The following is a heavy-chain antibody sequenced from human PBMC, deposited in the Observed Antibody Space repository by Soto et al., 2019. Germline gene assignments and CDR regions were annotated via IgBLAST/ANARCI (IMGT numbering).Heavy chain of an antibody. Sequence: SETLSLTCTVSGGSISSYYWSWIRQPPGKGLEWIGYIYYSGSTNYNPSLKSRVTISVDTSKNQFSLKLSSVTAADTAVYYCAREGQALDYYYYYYMDVRGKGTTVTVSS. CDR1: GGSISSYY. V-gene: IGHV4-59*01. CDR3: AREGQALDYYYYYYMDV. J-gene: IGHJ6*03. CDR2: IYYSGST.